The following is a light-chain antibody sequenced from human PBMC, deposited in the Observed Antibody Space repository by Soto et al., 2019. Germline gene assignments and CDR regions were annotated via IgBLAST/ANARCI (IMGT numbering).Light chain of an antibody. CDR1: QSVSSSY. CDR3: QQYGSSTLT. J-gene: IGKJ4*01. CDR2: GAS. Sequence: EIVLTQSPGTLSLSPGERATLSCRASQSVSSSYFAWYQQKPGQAPRLLIYGASIRATGIPDRFSGSGYGTDLTLTINRLEPEDFAVYYCQQYGSSTLTFGGGTKVEIK. V-gene: IGKV3-20*01.